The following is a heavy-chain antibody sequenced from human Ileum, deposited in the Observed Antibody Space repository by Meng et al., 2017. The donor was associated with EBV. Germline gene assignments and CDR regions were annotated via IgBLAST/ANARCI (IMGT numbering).Heavy chain of an antibody. Sequence: EVQLVESGGSLVQPGGPWRLSCAASGLTFSSFWMHWVRQGPGQGLVWVSRINGDGSSTSYAESVKGRFTISRDNAKNALYLQMNNLKPEDTAMYYCTRVGDYAYKDWGQGTLVTVS. D-gene: IGHD4-17*01. J-gene: IGHJ1*01. CDR2: INGDGSST. V-gene: IGHV3-74*01. CDR1: GLTFSSFW. CDR3: TRVGDYAYKD.